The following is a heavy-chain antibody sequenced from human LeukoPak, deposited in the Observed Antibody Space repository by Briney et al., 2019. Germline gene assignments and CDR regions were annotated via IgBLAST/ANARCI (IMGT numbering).Heavy chain of an antibody. CDR2: IRSKTYGGTA. V-gene: IGHV3-49*04. Sequence: GRSLRLSCTASGFSVGDYAMSWVRQAPGKGLEWEGFIRSKTYGGTADYAASVEGRFTISRDDSNNIAYLQMNSLKTEDTAVYYCTRGLEGFTAYDDYWGQGTLATVSS. CDR1: GFSVGDYA. D-gene: IGHD5-12*01. CDR3: TRGLEGFTAYDDY. J-gene: IGHJ4*02.